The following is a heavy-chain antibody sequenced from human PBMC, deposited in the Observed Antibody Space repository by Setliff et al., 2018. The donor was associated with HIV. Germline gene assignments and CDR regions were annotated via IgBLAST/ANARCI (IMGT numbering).Heavy chain of an antibody. CDR3: GKDRYDNYVWGSYHGPDF. D-gene: IGHD3-16*01. CDR2: IRYDGNNE. J-gene: IGHJ4*02. V-gene: IGHV3-30*02. Sequence: PGGSLRLSCAVSGFTFSTYGMHWVRQAPGMGLEWVAFIRYDGNNENYADSVKGRFTISRDNSKNTLYLQMNSLRAEDTAVYYCGKDRYDNYVWGSYHGPDFWGQGTLVTVS. CDR1: GFTFSTYG.